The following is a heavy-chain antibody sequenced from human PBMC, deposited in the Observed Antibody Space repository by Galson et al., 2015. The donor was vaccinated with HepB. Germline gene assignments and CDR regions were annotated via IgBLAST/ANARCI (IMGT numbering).Heavy chain of an antibody. Sequence: SLRPSCAASGFTFSTYAIHWVRQAPGKGLQWVANIKEDGSEIYYADSVKGRFSISRDNAKKSLYLQMNSLRAEDTAVYYCVEAALHWGQGALVTVSS. D-gene: IGHD6-6*01. CDR3: VEAALH. CDR2: IKEDGSEI. J-gene: IGHJ4*02. CDR1: GFTFSTYA. V-gene: IGHV3-7*03.